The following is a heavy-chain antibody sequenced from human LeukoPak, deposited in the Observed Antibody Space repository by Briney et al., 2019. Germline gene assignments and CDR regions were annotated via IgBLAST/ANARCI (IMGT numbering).Heavy chain of an antibody. D-gene: IGHD1/OR15-1a*01. J-gene: IGHJ5*02. Sequence: SETLSLTCTVSGYSISSGYYWGWIRQAPGKGLEWIGSIYHSGSTNYNPSLKSRVTISVDTSKNQFSLKLSSVTAADTAVYYCTRGTTWFDPWGQGSLVTVSS. CDR2: IYHSGST. CDR1: GYSISSGYY. V-gene: IGHV4-38-2*02. CDR3: TRGTTWFDP.